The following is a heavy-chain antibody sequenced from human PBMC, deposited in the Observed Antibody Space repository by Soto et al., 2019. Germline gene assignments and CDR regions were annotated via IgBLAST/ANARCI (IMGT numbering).Heavy chain of an antibody. D-gene: IGHD5-18*01. Sequence: EVPLVESGGGLVQPGGSLRLSCVASGFTFSSYWMSWVRQAPGKGLEWVANIKQDGSDKYYVHSVKGRFTISRNNDKNSLYLQMNSLRVEDTALYYCAREGYSYGTYFDYWGQGTLVTVSS. CDR3: AREGYSYGTYFDY. CDR1: GFTFSSYW. V-gene: IGHV3-7*01. J-gene: IGHJ4*02. CDR2: IKQDGSDK.